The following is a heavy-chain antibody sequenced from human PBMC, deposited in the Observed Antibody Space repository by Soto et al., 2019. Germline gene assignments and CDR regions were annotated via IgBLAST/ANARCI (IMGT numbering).Heavy chain of an antibody. D-gene: IGHD3-10*01. CDR1: GFTFSSYG. CDR2: IWYDGSNK. V-gene: IGHV3-33*01. CDR3: ARELWFGELSFYFDY. J-gene: IGHJ4*02. Sequence: GGSLRLSCAASGFTFSSYGMHWVRQAPGKGLEWVAVIWYDGSNKYYADSVKGRFTISRDNSKNTLYLQMNSLRAEDTAVYYCARELWFGELSFYFDYWGQGTLVTVSS.